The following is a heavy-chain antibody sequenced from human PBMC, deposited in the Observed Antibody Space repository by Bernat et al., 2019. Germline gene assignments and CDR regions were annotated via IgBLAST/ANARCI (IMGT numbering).Heavy chain of an antibody. D-gene: IGHD6-6*01. Sequence: QVQLVQSGAEVKKPGASVKVSCKVSGYTLTELSMHWVRQAPGKGPEWMGGFDPEDGETIYAQKFQGRVTMTEDTSTDTAYMELSSLRSEDTAVYYCATLEYSSASRGRGNWFDPWGQGTLVTVSS. J-gene: IGHJ5*02. CDR1: GYTLTELS. CDR2: FDPEDGET. V-gene: IGHV1-24*01. CDR3: ATLEYSSASRGRGNWFDP.